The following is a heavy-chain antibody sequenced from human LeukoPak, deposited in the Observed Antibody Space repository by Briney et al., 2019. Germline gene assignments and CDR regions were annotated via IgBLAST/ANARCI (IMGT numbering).Heavy chain of an antibody. V-gene: IGHV3-33*08. D-gene: IGHD3-22*01. CDR3: ARESSAFDY. Sequence: GGSLRLSCAASGFTFSDYYMSWIRQAPGKGLEWVAVIWYDGSNKYYADSVKGRFTISRDNSKNTLYLQMNSLRAEDTAVYYCARESSAFDYWGQGTLVTVSS. J-gene: IGHJ4*02. CDR1: GFTFSDYY. CDR2: IWYDGSNK.